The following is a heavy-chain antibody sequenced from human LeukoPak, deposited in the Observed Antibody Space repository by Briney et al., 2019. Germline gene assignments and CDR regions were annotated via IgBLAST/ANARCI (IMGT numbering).Heavy chain of an antibody. CDR2: VSDSGGTT. V-gene: IGHV3-23*01. D-gene: IGHD3-10*01. Sequence: GGSLRLSCAASGFSFSSYAMSWVRQAPGKGPEWVSAVSDSGGTTYYADSVKGRFTISRDNSKSTLYLQMNSLRAEDTAVYYCAKGINYYGSGSYIYYYYGMDVWGQGTTVTVSS. CDR3: AKGINYYGSGSYIYYYYGMDV. CDR1: GFSFSSYA. J-gene: IGHJ6*02.